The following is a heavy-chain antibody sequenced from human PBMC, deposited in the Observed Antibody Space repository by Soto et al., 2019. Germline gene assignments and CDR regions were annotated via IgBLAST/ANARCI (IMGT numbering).Heavy chain of an antibody. D-gene: IGHD3-10*01. CDR3: AKGAYYYGSGSYSGYYYYYMDV. V-gene: IGHV3-23*01. CDR1: GVPFRSYA. J-gene: IGHJ6*03. CDR2: ISGSGGST. Sequence: GGSQRLSCTASGVPFRSYAMSWVRQAPGKGLEWVSAISGSGGSTYYADSVKGRFTISRDNSKNTLYLQMNSLRAEDTAVYYCAKGAYYYGSGSYSGYYYYYMDVWGKGTTVTVSS.